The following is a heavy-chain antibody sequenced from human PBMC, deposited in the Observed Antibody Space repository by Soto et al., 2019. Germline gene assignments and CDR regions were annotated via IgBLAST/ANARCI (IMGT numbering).Heavy chain of an antibody. CDR2: INHSGST. J-gene: IGHJ4*02. V-gene: IGHV4-34*01. CDR1: GGSFSGYY. CDR3: ARVARVIVVVPAAHFDY. D-gene: IGHD2-2*01. Sequence: QVQLQQWGAGLLKPSETLSLTCAVYGGSFSGYYWSWIRQPPGKGLEWIGDINHSGSTNYNPSLKSRVTISVDTSKNQFSLKLSSVTAADTAVYYCARVARVIVVVPAAHFDYWGQGTLVTVSS.